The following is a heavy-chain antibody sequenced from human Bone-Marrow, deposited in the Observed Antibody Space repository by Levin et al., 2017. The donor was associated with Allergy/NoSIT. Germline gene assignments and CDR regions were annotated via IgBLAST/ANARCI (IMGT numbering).Heavy chain of an antibody. CDR2: PYYTGSP. V-gene: IGHV4-59*12. CDR3: ARAPPGSPSGWWDHFDS. J-gene: IGHJ4*02. D-gene: IGHD6-19*01. CDR1: GGSINNYY. Sequence: SETLSLTCRVSGGSINNYYWSWIRQPPGKGLEWIGIPYYTGSPNYHPSLRSRVTISMDTSKNQFSLKLSSVTAADTAVYYCARAPPGSPSGWWDHFDSWGQGTLVTVSS.